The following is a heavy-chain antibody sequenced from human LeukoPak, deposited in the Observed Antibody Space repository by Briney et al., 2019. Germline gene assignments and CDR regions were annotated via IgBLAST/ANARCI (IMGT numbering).Heavy chain of an antibody. D-gene: IGHD3-10*01. CDR2: IRYDGSNK. Sequence: PGGSLRLSCAASGFTFSSYGMHWVRQAPGKGLEWVAFIRYDGSNKYYADSVKGRFTISRDNSKNTLYLQMNSLRAEDTAVYYCARSQDGSGSYFYYFYIDVWGKGTTV. CDR3: ARSQDGSGSYFYYFYIDV. CDR1: GFTFSSYG. V-gene: IGHV3-30*02. J-gene: IGHJ6*03.